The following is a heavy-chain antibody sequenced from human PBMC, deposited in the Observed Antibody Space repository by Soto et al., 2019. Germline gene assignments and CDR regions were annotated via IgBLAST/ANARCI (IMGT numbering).Heavy chain of an antibody. CDR1: GFTFSSYE. D-gene: IGHD1-26*01. CDR2: ISSSGSTI. Sequence: SLRLSCAASGFTFSSYETNWVRQAPGKGLEWVSYISSSGSTIYYADSVKGRFTISRDNAKNSLYLQMNSLRAEDTAVYYCAARFNSGSHWFVDYWGQGTLVTVSS. J-gene: IGHJ4*02. V-gene: IGHV3-48*03. CDR3: AARFNSGSHWFVDY.